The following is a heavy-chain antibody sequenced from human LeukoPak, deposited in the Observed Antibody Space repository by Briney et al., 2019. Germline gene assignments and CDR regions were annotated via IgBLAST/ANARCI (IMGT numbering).Heavy chain of an antibody. CDR2: ISYSGNT. Sequence: SETLSLTCNVSGGSISSTNYYWGWIRQPPGKGLEWIGSISYSGNTDYNPSLKSRVTMSVDTSKSQFSLNLSSVTAADTAVYYCARDPDFWTGYYYLDYWGQGTLVTVSS. CDR3: ARDPDFWTGYYYLDY. J-gene: IGHJ4*02. V-gene: IGHV4-39*07. CDR1: GGSISSTNYY. D-gene: IGHD3/OR15-3a*01.